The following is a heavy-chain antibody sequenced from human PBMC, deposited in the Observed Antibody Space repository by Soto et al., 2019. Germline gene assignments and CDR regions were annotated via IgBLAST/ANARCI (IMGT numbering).Heavy chain of an antibody. CDR3: VCGSGGPWFDP. CDR1: GFTFSSYA. J-gene: IGHJ5*02. D-gene: IGHD2-15*01. V-gene: IGHV3-23*01. CDR2: ISGSGGST. Sequence: GGSLRLSCAASGFTFSSYAMGWVRQAPGKGLEWVSAISGSGGSTYYADSVKGRFTISRDNSKNTLYLQMNSLRAEDTAVYYCVCGSGGPWFDPWGQGTLVTVSS.